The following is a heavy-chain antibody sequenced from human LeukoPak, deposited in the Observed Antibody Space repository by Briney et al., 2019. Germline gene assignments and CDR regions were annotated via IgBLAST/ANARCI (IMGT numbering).Heavy chain of an antibody. J-gene: IGHJ6*03. CDR2: IRYDGGNK. Sequence: PGGSLRLSCAASGFTFSSYGMHWVRQAPGKGLEWVAFIRYDGGNKYYADSVKGRFTISRDNSKNTLYLQMNSLRAEDTAVYYCAKDSKDYYYYMDVWGKGTTVTVSS. CDR3: AKDSKDYYYYMDV. CDR1: GFTFSSYG. V-gene: IGHV3-30*02.